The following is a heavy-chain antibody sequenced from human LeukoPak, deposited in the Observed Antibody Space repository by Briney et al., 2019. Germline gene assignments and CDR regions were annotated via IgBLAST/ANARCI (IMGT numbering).Heavy chain of an antibody. D-gene: IGHD2-15*01. V-gene: IGHV3-9*03. J-gene: IGHJ4*02. Sequence: GRSLRLSCAASGFTFDDYAMHWVRQAPGKSLEWVSGISWNSGSIGYADSVKGRFTISRDNAKNSLYLQMNSLRAEDMALYYCAKGSRWLLFSDFDYWGQGTLVTVSS. CDR3: AKGSRWLLFSDFDY. CDR1: GFTFDDYA. CDR2: ISWNSGSI.